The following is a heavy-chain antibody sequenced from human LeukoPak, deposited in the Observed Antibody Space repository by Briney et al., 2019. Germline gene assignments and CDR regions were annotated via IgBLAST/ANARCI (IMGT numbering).Heavy chain of an antibody. D-gene: IGHD6-25*01. V-gene: IGHV1-2*02. CDR3: ARGRLPHYFDY. J-gene: IGHJ4*02. Sequence: ASVKVSCKASGYTFTSTGICWVRQAPGQGLEWMGWINPNSGGTNYAQKFQGRVTMTRDTSISTAYMELSRLRSDDTAVYYCARGRLPHYFDYWGQGTLVTVSS. CDR1: GYTFTSTG. CDR2: INPNSGGT.